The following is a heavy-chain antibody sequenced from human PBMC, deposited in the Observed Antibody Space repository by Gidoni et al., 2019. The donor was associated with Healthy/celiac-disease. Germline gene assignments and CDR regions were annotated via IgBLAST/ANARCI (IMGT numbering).Heavy chain of an antibody. Sequence: QVQLQQWGAGLLKPSETLSLTCAVYGGSFSGYYWSWIRQPPGKGLEWIGEINHSGSTNYNPSLKSRVTISVDTSKNQFSLKLSSVTAADTAVYYCARVLGGYVYYYGMDVWGQGTTVTVSS. J-gene: IGHJ6*02. CDR1: GGSFSGYY. D-gene: IGHD3-16*01. CDR3: ARVLGGYVYYYGMDV. CDR2: INHSGST. V-gene: IGHV4-34*01.